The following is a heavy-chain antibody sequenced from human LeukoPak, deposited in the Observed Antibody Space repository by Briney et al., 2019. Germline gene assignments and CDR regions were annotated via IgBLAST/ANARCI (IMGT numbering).Heavy chain of an antibody. V-gene: IGHV4-38-2*02. D-gene: IGHD6-6*01. CDR3: AQLVPGYYFDY. Sequence: SETLSLTCTVSGYSISSGYYWGWIRQPPGKGLEWIGSIYHSGSTYYNPSLKSRVTISVDTSKNQFSLKLSSVTAADTAVYYCAQLVPGYYFDYWGQGTLVTVSS. CDR2: IYHSGST. CDR1: GYSISSGYY. J-gene: IGHJ4*02.